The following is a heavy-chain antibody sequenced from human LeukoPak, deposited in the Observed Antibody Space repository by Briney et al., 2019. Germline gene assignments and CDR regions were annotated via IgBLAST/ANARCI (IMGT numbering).Heavy chain of an antibody. Sequence: GGSLRPSCAASGLTFASYAMSWVRQAPGKGLEWVSVIYSDDRTYYADSVKGRFSISRHTSKKTLYLQMNSLRAEDTAVYYCAREVMAKRRAFDIWGQGTGVTVSS. V-gene: IGHV3-53*04. CDR1: GLTFASYA. D-gene: IGHD2-8*01. CDR3: AREVMAKRRAFDI. CDR2: IYSDDRT. J-gene: IGHJ3*02.